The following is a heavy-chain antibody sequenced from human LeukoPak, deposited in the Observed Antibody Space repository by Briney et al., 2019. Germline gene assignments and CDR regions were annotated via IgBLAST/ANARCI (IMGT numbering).Heavy chain of an antibody. CDR1: GGSISSSTYY. D-gene: IGHD5-18*01. Sequence: PSETLSLTCNVSGGSISSSTYYWGWIRQPPGKGLEWIGNIYYSGSTYYNPSLKSRATISIDTSNNQFSLKLSSVIAADTAVYYCASIVRGYYYANYFDYWGQGTLVTVSS. J-gene: IGHJ4*02. CDR2: IYYSGST. CDR3: ASIVRGYYYANYFDY. V-gene: IGHV4-39*01.